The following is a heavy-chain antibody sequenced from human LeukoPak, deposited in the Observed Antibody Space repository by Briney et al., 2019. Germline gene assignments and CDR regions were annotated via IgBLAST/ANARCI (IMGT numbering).Heavy chain of an antibody. D-gene: IGHD3-10*01. CDR2: INHSGST. J-gene: IGHJ4*02. V-gene: IGHV4-34*01. Sequence: SETLSLTCAVYGGSFSGYYWSWIRQPPGKGLEWIGAINHSGSTNYNPSLKSRVTISVDTSKNQFSLKLGSVTAADTGVYYCARAEVVTMVRGVISYWGQGTLVTVSS. CDR1: GGSFSGYY. CDR3: ARAEVVTMVRGVISY.